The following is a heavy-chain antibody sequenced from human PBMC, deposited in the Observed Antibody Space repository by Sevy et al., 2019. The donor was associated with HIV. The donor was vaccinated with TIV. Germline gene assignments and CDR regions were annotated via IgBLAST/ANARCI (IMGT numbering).Heavy chain of an antibody. CDR3: ARGLVRPYFDY. D-gene: IGHD2-2*01. CDR2: INHSGST. V-gene: IGHV4-34*01. J-gene: IGHJ4*02. CDR1: GGSFSGYY. Sequence: SETLSLTCAVYGGSFSGYYWSWIRQPPGKGLEWIGEINHSGSTNSNPSLKSRVTISVDTSKNQFSLKLSSVTAADTAVYYCARGLVRPYFDYWGQGTLVTVSS.